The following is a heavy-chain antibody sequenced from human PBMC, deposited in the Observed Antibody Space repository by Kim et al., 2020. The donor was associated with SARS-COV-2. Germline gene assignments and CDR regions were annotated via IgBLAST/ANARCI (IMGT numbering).Heavy chain of an antibody. V-gene: IGHV3-7*01. CDR3: ARAEYSGYDYQIDY. Sequence: DSVKGRLTISRDKAKNSLYMQMNSLRAEDTAVYYCARAEYSGYDYQIDYWGQGTLVTVSS. D-gene: IGHD5-12*01. J-gene: IGHJ4*02.